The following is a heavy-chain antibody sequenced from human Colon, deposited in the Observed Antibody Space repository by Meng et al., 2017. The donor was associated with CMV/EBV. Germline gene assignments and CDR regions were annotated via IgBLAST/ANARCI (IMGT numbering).Heavy chain of an antibody. V-gene: IGHV1-2*02. D-gene: IGHD3-16*01. CDR2: TNPYNGGT. CDR3: ARVAGG. Sequence: ASVQVSCKVSGYTFTAYYLHWVRQAPGEGLEWMGWTNPYNGGTNYAQKFQGRVTMSSDTSISTAYMELTRLRSDDTAVYYCARVAGGWGQGTQVTVSS. J-gene: IGHJ4*02. CDR1: GYTFTAYY.